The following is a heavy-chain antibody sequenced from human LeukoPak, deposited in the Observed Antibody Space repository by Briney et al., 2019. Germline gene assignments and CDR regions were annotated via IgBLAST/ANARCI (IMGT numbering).Heavy chain of an antibody. J-gene: IGHJ4*02. D-gene: IGHD3-22*01. CDR2: IYYTGSA. CDR3: ARVDYDSSGYFDF. CDR1: GGSIRSYY. Sequence: PSETLSLTCDVSGGSIRSYYWSWIRQPPGKGLEWIGYIYYTGSANYNPSLKSRVSISVDTSKNHFSLKLYSVIAADTAVYYCARVDYDSSGYFDFWGQGTLVTVSS. V-gene: IGHV4-59*01.